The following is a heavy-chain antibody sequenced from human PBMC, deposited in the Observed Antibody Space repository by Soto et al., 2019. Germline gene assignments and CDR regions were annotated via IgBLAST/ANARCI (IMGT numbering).Heavy chain of an antibody. CDR3: ANGGLHGSIDGGLSYFHH. CDR1: GFTFSHYT. Sequence: EVQMLESGGYLVQPGGSLRVSCASGFTFSHYTMAWVRQAPGKGLEWVSGFSRSDGVAYYADSVKGRFTISRDNSKNTVCLHMNSLRAEDTAVYYCANGGLHGSIDGGLSYFHHWDQGTLVTVSS. D-gene: IGHD2-15*01. V-gene: IGHV3-23*01. CDR2: FSRSDGVA. J-gene: IGHJ4*02.